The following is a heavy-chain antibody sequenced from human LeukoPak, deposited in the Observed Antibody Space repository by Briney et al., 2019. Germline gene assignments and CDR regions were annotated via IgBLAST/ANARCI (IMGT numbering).Heavy chain of an antibody. J-gene: IGHJ5*02. CDR3: TTGGRIIVEPRPTGGLKWFDP. Sequence: GGSLRLSCTASGFTASRFTFSEAWMSWVRQAPGKGLEWVGRIKNKRDGETTDYAEPVKGRFTISRDDSKNTLYLQMNSLKTDDTAVYYCTTGGRIIVEPRPTGGLKWFDPWGQGTLVTVSS. V-gene: IGHV3-15*01. CDR2: IKNKRDGETT. D-gene: IGHD1-26*01. CDR1: GFTASRFTFSEAW.